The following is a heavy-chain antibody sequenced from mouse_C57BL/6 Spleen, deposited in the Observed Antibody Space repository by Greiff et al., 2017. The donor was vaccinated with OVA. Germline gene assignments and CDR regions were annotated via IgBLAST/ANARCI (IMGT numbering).Heavy chain of an antibody. Sequence: VQLLQSGPELVKPGASVKISCKASGYTFTDYYMNWVKQSHGKSLEWIGDINPNNGGTSYNQKFKGKATLTVDKSSSTAYMELRSLTSEDSAVYYCADYYYGSSYGFAYWGQGTLVTVSA. D-gene: IGHD1-1*01. CDR3: ADYYYGSSYGFAY. CDR2: INPNNGGT. V-gene: IGHV1-26*01. J-gene: IGHJ3*01. CDR1: GYTFTDYY.